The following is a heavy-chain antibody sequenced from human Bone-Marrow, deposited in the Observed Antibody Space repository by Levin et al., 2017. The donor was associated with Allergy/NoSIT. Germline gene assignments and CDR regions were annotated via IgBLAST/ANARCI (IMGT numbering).Heavy chain of an antibody. CDR2: ISGSGDNS. D-gene: IGHD3-22*01. V-gene: IGHV3-23*01. CDR3: AKNTGHNSGRYFEY. CDR1: GFTFNNYA. Sequence: GGSLRLSCAASGFTFNNYAMSWVRQAPGKGLEWVSVISGSGDNSYYADSVKGRFTISRDNSKNTLFLQMNSLRAEDTAVYYCAKNTGHNSGRYFEYWGQGTLVTVSS. J-gene: IGHJ4*02.